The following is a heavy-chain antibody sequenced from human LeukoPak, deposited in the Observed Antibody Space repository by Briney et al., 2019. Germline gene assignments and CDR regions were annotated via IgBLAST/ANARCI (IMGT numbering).Heavy chain of an antibody. V-gene: IGHV3-30*18. CDR1: GFTFSSYG. J-gene: IGHJ4*02. Sequence: GGSLRLSCAASGFTFSSYGMHWVRQAPGKGLEWVAVTSYDGSNKYYADSVKGRFTISRDNSKNTLYLQMNSLRAEDTAVYYCAKDRNGYFDYWGQGTLVTVSS. CDR2: TSYDGSNK. D-gene: IGHD2-8*01. CDR3: AKDRNGYFDY.